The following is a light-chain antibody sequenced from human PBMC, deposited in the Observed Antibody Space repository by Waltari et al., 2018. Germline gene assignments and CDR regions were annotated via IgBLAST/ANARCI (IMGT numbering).Light chain of an antibody. CDR1: QSLLYYSTGKYY. CDR2: WAS. V-gene: IGKV4-1*01. J-gene: IGKJ1*01. CDR3: QQYYRSRS. Sequence: DVVLTQSPDSLAVSLGERATVTCRSSQSLLYYSTGKYYLPWYQQIQGQPPKLLISWASTRESGVPDRFSGSGSGTDFTLTINNLQPEDVAVYYCQQYYRSRSFGQGTKVEIK.